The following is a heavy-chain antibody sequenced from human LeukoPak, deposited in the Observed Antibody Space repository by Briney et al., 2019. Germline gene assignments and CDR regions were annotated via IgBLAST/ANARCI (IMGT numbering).Heavy chain of an antibody. J-gene: IGHJ6*03. CDR2: VYHTRTA. CDR1: GYSINRGYY. V-gene: IGHV4-38-2*02. Sequence: SETLSLTCAASGYSINRGYYWGWIRQPPGEGLEGIGSVYHTRTAYYNPSLESRVTISLDRSKNPVSLKVSPLTAADTAVYYCVRDGPYRITNMDVWGKGTTVTVSS. CDR3: VRDGPYRITNMDV.